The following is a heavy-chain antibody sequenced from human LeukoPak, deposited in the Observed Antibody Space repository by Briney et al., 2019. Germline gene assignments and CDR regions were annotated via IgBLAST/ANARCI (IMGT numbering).Heavy chain of an antibody. D-gene: IGHD6-13*01. CDR2: IIYSGST. CDR1: GGSISSGSYY. J-gene: IGHJ3*02. V-gene: IGHV4-61*02. CDR3: ARHGSSQAFDI. Sequence: PSQTLSLTCTVSGGSISSGSYYWSWIRQPAGKGLEWIGSIIYSGSTYYNPSRKSRVTISVDTSKNQFSLKLSSVTAADTAVYYCARHGSSQAFDIWGQGTMVTVSS.